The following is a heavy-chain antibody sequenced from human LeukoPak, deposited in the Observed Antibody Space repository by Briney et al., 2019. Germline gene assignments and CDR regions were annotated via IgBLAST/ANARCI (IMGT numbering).Heavy chain of an antibody. V-gene: IGHV3-7*01. Sequence: GGSLRPSCVPAGFIIGSYWMSSVRQAPGKGMEWVANIRQDGSEKYYVDCVKGRPTISRNNATNSLYLQMNNLTAADTAIYYCARAGYYGDDAFDLWGQGTRVTVSS. CDR3: ARAGYYGDDAFDL. CDR2: IRQDGSEK. D-gene: IGHD2/OR15-2a*01. J-gene: IGHJ3*01. CDR1: GFIIGSYW.